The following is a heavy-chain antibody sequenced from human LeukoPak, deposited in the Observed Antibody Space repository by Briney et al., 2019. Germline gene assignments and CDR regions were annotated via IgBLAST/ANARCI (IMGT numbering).Heavy chain of an antibody. CDR1: GFTFSSYA. CDR3: AKEVYSSGWYADY. V-gene: IGHV3-23*01. J-gene: IGHJ4*02. D-gene: IGHD6-19*01. Sequence: GRSLRLSCAASGFTFSSYAMHWVRQAPGKGLEWVSTISGSGGSTYYADSVKGRFTISRDNSKNTLYLQMSSLRAEDTASYYCAKEVYSSGWYADYWGQGTLVTVSS. CDR2: ISGSGGST.